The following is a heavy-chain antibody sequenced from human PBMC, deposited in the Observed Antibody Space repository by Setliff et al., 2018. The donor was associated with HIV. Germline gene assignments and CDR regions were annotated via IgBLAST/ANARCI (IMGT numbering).Heavy chain of an antibody. J-gene: IGHJ2*01. V-gene: IGHV4-31*03. CDR1: GASVSSGGHY. CDR3: ARRSATHGNWNFDL. Sequence: PSETLSLTCTVYGASVSSGGHYWSWIRQHPEKGLEWIGYIYYSENTYYNPSLKSRVSISVDTSKNQFSLKLSSVTAADAAVYYCARRSATHGNWNFDLWGRGTLVTVSS. CDR2: IYYSENT.